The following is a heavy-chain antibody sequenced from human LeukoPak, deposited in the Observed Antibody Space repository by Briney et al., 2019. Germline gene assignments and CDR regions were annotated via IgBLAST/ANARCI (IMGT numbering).Heavy chain of an antibody. V-gene: IGHV4-38-2*01. Sequence: KPSETLSLTCAVSGYSISSGYYWGWIRQPPGKGLEWIGSIYHSGSIYYNPSLKSRVTISVDTSKNQFSLKLSSVTAADTAVYYCARAYSSGSFDYWGQGTLVTVSS. CDR3: ARAYSSGSFDY. CDR1: GYSISSGYY. J-gene: IGHJ4*02. D-gene: IGHD6-19*01. CDR2: IYHSGSI.